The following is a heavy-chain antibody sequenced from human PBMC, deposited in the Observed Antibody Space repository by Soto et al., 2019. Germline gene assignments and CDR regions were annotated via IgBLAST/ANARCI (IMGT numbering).Heavy chain of an antibody. D-gene: IGHD4-17*01. CDR1: GGSISSGDYY. Sequence: QVQLQESGPGLVKPSQTLSLTCTVSGGSISSGDYYWSWIRQPPGKGLEWIGYIYYSGRTYYNPYPQRRVTLPVDPSKHQFSLKLSSVTAADTAVYYCARGTVDMAPSPPGAYGMDVWGQGTTVTVSS. V-gene: IGHV4-30-4*01. CDR2: IYYSGRT. J-gene: IGHJ6*02. CDR3: ARGTVDMAPSPPGAYGMDV.